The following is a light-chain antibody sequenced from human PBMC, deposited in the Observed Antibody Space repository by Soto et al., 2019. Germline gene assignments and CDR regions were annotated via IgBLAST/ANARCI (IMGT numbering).Light chain of an antibody. CDR3: QQYNAA. Sequence: EMLMTQSPASRAGYAGGRVSLSCRAGQGVTTNFAWYQQKSGQSPRLLIYDVSSRATGVPSRFSGTGSGKEFTLSSSSLKPDDFATYFGQQYNAAFGQGTRLEI. V-gene: IGKV3-15*01. CDR1: QGVTTN. CDR2: DVS. J-gene: IGKJ5*01.